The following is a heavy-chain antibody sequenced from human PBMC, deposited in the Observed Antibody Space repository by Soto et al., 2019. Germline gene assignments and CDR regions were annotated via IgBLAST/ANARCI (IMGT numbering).Heavy chain of an antibody. CDR2: IKDSGYT. CDR3: AHQSGRAFDY. J-gene: IGHJ4*02. Sequence: QVQLQQWGAGLLQPSETLSLTCDVSGGSFSDNYWIWIRQPPGEGLEWIGEIKDSGYTKFNPSLKSRVTMSVDTSKHQFSLKLSSVTAADTAVYYCAHQSGRAFDYWGRGTLVTVSS. V-gene: IGHV4-34*01. D-gene: IGHD5-12*01. CDR1: GGSFSDNY.